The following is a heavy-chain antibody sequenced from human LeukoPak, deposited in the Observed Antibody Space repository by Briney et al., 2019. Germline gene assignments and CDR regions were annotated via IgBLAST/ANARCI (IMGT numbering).Heavy chain of an antibody. CDR3: ARGDYYYYGMDV. CDR1: GFTVSSNY. J-gene: IGHJ6*02. V-gene: IGHV3-66*01. CDR2: IYSGGST. Sequence: GGSLRLSCAASGFTVSSNYMSWVRQAPGKGLEWVSVIYSGGSTYYADSVKGRFTISRDNSKNTLYLQMNSLRAEDTAVYYCARGDYYYYGMDVWGQGATVTVSS.